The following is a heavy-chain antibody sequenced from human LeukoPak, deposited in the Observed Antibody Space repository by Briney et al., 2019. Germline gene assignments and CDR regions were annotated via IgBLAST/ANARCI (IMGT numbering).Heavy chain of an antibody. CDR3: ARLESIAARRGDY. CDR1: GGTFSSYA. Sequence: SVKVPCKASGGTFSSYAISWVRQAPGQGLEWMGGIIPIFGTANYAQKFQGRVTITADESTSTAYMELSSLRSEDTAVYYCARLESIAARRGDYWGQGTLVTVSS. CDR2: IIPIFGTA. J-gene: IGHJ4*02. D-gene: IGHD6-6*01. V-gene: IGHV1-69*13.